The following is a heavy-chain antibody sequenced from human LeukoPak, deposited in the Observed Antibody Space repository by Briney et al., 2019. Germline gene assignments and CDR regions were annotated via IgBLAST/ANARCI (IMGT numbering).Heavy chain of an antibody. V-gene: IGHV4-39*07. CDR1: GGSISSSSYY. J-gene: IGHJ6*02. Sequence: SETLSLTCTVSGGSISSSSYYWGWTRQPPGKGLEWIGSIYYSGSTYYNPSLKSRVTISVDTSKNQFSLKLSSVTAADTAVYYCARVPTYDILTGYPLDVWGQGTTVTVSS. CDR2: IYYSGST. CDR3: ARVPTYDILTGYPLDV. D-gene: IGHD3-9*01.